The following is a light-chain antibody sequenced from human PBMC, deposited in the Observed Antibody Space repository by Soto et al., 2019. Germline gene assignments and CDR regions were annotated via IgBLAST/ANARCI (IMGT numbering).Light chain of an antibody. CDR2: GAS. CDR3: QQYGSSLPYT. CDR1: QSVSSSY. Sequence: EIVLTQSPGTLSLSPGERAALSCRASQSVSSSYLAWYQHKPGQAPRLLIYGASSRTTGIPDRFSGSGSGTDFTLTISRLEPEDVAVYYCQQYGSSLPYTFGQGTKLEIK. J-gene: IGKJ2*01. V-gene: IGKV3-20*01.